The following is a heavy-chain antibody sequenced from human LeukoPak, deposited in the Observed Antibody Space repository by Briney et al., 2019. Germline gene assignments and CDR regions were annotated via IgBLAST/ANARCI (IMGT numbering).Heavy chain of an antibody. V-gene: IGHV4-30-4*08. D-gene: IGHD1-26*01. CDR3: AGSFSGSYHSAFDI. J-gene: IGHJ3*02. Sequence: SETLSLTCTVSGGSISSGDYYWSWIRPPPGKGLEWSGYIYYSGSTYYNPSLKSRVTISVDTSKNQFSLKLSSVTAADTAVYYCAGSFSGSYHSAFDIWGQGTMVTVSS. CDR1: GGSISSGDYY. CDR2: IYYSGST.